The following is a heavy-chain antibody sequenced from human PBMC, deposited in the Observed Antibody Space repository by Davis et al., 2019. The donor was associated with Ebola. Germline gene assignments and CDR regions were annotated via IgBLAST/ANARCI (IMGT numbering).Heavy chain of an antibody. Sequence: PGGSLRLSCAASGFTFSSYGMHWVRQAPGKGLEWVAVISYDGSNKYYADSVKGRFTISRDNSKNTLFLQMNSLRAEDTALYYCARGVSTSWSFDYWGQGTLVTVSS. CDR2: ISYDGSNK. J-gene: IGHJ4*02. CDR1: GFTFSSYG. CDR3: ARGVSTSWSFDY. D-gene: IGHD2-2*01. V-gene: IGHV3-30*03.